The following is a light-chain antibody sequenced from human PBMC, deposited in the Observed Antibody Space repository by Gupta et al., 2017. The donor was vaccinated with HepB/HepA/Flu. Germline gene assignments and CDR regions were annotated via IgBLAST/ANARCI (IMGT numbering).Light chain of an antibody. CDR1: QSVLYSSNKKNY. J-gene: IGKJ2*01. V-gene: IGKV4-1*01. CDR2: WAS. CDR3: QQENSTPYT. Sequence: DIEMTQPPDSLAVSLGERATINCKSSQSVLYSSNKKNYIAWYQQKPGQPPKLLIYWASTRESGVPDRCSGSGSGTDFTLTISSLQAEDVAVYYCQQENSTPYTFGQGTKLEIK.